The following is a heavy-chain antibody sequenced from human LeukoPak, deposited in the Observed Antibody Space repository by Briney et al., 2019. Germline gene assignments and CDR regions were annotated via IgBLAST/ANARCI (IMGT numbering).Heavy chain of an antibody. CDR1: GYTFTSYG. V-gene: IGHV1-18*01. CDR2: ISAYNGNT. D-gene: IGHD3-3*01. Sequence: ASVKVSCESSGYTFTSYGISWVRQAPGQGVDWMGWISAYNGNTNYARKLQGRVTMTTDTSTSTAYMELRSLRSDDTAVYYCARAGRGLRFYYYYYMDVWGKGTTVTVSS. CDR3: ARAGRGLRFYYYYYMDV. J-gene: IGHJ6*03.